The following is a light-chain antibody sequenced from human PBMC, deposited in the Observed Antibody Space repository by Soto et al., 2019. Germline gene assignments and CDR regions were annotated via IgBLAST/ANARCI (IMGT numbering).Light chain of an antibody. CDR3: QSYDSSRSVV. V-gene: IGLV1-40*01. J-gene: IGLJ2*01. CDR1: SSNIGAGYD. CDR2: GNS. Sequence: QSVLTQPPSVSGAPGQRVTISCTGSSSNIGAGYDVHWYQQLPGTGPKLLIYGNSNRPSGVPDRFSGSKSGTSASLAITGLQAEDEADYYCQSYDSSRSVVFGGGTKLTVL.